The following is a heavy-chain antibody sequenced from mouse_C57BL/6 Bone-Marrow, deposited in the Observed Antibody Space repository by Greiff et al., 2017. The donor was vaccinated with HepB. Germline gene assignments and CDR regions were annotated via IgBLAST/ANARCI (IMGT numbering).Heavy chain of an antibody. CDR1: GYSITSGYD. D-gene: IGHD2-5*01. V-gene: IGHV3-1*01. CDR3: ARAYSNYVDY. J-gene: IGHJ2*01. CDR2: ISYSGST. Sequence: DVQLQESGPGMVKPSQSLSLTCTVTGYSITSGYDWHCIRHFPGNKLEWMGYISYSGSTNYNPSLKSRISITHDTSKNHFFLKLNSVTTEDTATYYCARAYSNYVDYWGQGTTLTVSS.